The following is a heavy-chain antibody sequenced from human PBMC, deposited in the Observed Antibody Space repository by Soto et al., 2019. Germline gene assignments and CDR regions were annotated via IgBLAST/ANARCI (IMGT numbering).Heavy chain of an antibody. J-gene: IGHJ3*02. V-gene: IGHV1-69*06. CDR3: AIIGYCSGGSCYGYAFDI. CDR1: GGTFSNYA. CDR2: IIPIFGTA. Sequence: QVQLVQSGAEVKKPGSSVKVSCKASGGTFSNYAISWVRQAPGQGLEWMGGIIPIFGTANYAQKFQGRVTIIADKSTSTAYMELSSLRSEDTAVYYCAIIGYCSGGSCYGYAFDILGQGTMVTVSS. D-gene: IGHD2-15*01.